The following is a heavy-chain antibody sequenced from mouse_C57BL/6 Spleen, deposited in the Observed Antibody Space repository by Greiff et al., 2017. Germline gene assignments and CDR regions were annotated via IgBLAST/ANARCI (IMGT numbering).Heavy chain of an antibody. J-gene: IGHJ3*01. D-gene: IGHD1-1*01. CDR1: GFTFSSYG. Sequence: DVQLVESGGDLVKPGGSLKLSCAASGFTFSSYGMSWVRQTPDKRLEWVATISSGGSYTYYPDSVKGRFTISRDNAKNTLYLQMSSLKSEDTAMYYCARGGFITTVVEGGFAYWGQGTLVTVSA. CDR3: ARGGFITTVVEGGFAY. V-gene: IGHV5-6*01. CDR2: ISSGGSYT.